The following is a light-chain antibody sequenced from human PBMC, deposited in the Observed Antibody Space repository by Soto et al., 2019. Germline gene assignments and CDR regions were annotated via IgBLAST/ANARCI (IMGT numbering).Light chain of an antibody. J-gene: IGKJ5*01. V-gene: IGKV3-20*01. CDR3: QQYGSSLIT. CDR2: GAS. CDR1: QSVSSSY. Sequence: EIVLTQSPGTLSLSPGERATLSCRASQSVSSSYLAWYQQKPGQAPRLLIYGASNRATGIPDRFSGSGSGTDFTLTISRLEPEDFAVYYCQQYGSSLITFGRGGRLE.